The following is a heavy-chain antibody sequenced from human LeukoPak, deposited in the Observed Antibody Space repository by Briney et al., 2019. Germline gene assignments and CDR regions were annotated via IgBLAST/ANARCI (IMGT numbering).Heavy chain of an antibody. CDR3: AREGYSYGYD. D-gene: IGHD5-18*01. CDR2: ISSSSSYT. J-gene: IGHJ4*02. CDR1: GFTFSDYY. V-gene: IGHV3-11*05. Sequence: PGGSLRLSCATSGFTFSDYYMSWIRQAPGKGLEWVSYISSSSSYTNYADSVKGRFTISRDNAKTSLYLQMNSLRAEDTAVYYCAREGYSYGYDWGQGTLVTVSS.